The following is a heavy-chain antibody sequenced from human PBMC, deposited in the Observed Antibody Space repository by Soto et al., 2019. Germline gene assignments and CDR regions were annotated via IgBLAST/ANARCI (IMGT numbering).Heavy chain of an antibody. D-gene: IGHD6-13*01. Sequence: GGSLRLSCAASGFTFSSYWMSWVRQAPGKGLEWVANIKQDGSEKYYVDSVKGRFTISRDNAKNSLYLQMNSLGAEDTAVYYCARRAAAGIYYYYMDVWGKGTTVTVSS. CDR2: IKQDGSEK. CDR1: GFTFSSYW. V-gene: IGHV3-7*01. J-gene: IGHJ6*03. CDR3: ARRAAAGIYYYYMDV.